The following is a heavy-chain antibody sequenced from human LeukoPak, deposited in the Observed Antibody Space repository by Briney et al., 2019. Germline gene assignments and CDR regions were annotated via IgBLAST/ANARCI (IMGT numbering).Heavy chain of an antibody. CDR1: GGSIAESSDY. J-gene: IGHJ4*02. CDR2: VYYTGLT. V-gene: IGHV4-39*01. Sequence: PSETLFLTCAVSGGSIAESSDYWGWIRQPPGKGLEWIGSVYYTGLTDYTPSLKSRATIFVDTSENKFSLNLTSVTAADTAVYYCARRSIAAAVDYWGRGTLVTVSS. CDR3: ARRSIAAAVDY. D-gene: IGHD6-13*01.